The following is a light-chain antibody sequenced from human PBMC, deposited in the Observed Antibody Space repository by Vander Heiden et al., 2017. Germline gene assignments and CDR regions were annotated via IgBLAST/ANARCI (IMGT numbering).Light chain of an antibody. CDR1: QSISSY. Sequence: DIQMTQSPSSLSASVGDRVTITCRASQSISSYLNWYQQKPGKAPKLLIYAASSLQSGLPSRFSGSGSGTDFTLTNTSLQPEDFATYYCQQSYSTPFTFGPGTKVDIK. J-gene: IGKJ3*01. CDR3: QQSYSTPFT. CDR2: AAS. V-gene: IGKV1-39*01.